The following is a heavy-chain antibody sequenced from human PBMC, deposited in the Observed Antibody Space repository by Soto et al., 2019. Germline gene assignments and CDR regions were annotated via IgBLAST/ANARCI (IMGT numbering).Heavy chain of an antibody. V-gene: IGHV3-30-3*01. D-gene: IGHD5-12*01. Sequence: GGSLRLSCAASGFTFSSYAMHWVRQAPGKGLEWVAVISYDGSNKYYADSVKGRFTISRDNSKNTLYLQMNSLRAEDTAVYYCARGEDIVATTQFDDWGQGTLVTVSS. CDR1: GFTFSSYA. CDR2: ISYDGSNK. J-gene: IGHJ4*02. CDR3: ARGEDIVATTQFDD.